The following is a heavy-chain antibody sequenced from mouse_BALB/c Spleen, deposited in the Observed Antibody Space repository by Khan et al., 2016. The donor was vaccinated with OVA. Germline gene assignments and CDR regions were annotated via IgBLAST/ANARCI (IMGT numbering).Heavy chain of an antibody. CDR3: APVGTYYVSFAY. CDR2: IYPFNDDT. D-gene: IGHD1-1*01. J-gene: IGHJ3*01. V-gene: IGHV1S136*01. CDR1: GYTFTSYV. Sequence: EVKLVESGPELVKPGASVKMSCKASGYTFTSYVMHWVKQKPGLGLEWIGYIYPFNDDTKYNEKFKGKATLTSDKSSSTAYMELNSLTSEDSAFYCCAPVGTYYVSFAYWGQGTLVTVSA.